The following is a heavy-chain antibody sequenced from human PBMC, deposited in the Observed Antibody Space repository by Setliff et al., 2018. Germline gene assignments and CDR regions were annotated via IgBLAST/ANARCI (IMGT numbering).Heavy chain of an antibody. V-gene: IGHV3-7*01. Sequence: GGSLRLSCAASGFTFSSYWMSWVRQAPGKGLEWVANIKQDGSEKYVDSVKGRFTISRDNAKNSLYLQMNSLRAEDTAVYYCARDRGSGSYFLRYFDYWGQGTLVTVSS. D-gene: IGHD1-26*01. CDR3: ARDRGSGSYFLRYFDY. CDR1: GFTFSSYW. J-gene: IGHJ4*02. CDR2: IKQDGSEK.